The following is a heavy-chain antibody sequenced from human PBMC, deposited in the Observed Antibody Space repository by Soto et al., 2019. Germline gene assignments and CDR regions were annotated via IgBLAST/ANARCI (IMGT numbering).Heavy chain of an antibody. CDR3: ARDHGYYYGMDV. V-gene: IGHV3-23*01. J-gene: IGHJ6*02. Sequence: GGSLRLSCAASGFPFSSYAMSWVRQAPGKGLEWVSAISGNGAETSYAASVRGRFTISRDNSRDTLYLQMNSLRADDTAVYYCARDHGYYYGMDVWGQGTTVTVSS. CDR2: ISGNGAET. CDR1: GFPFSSYA.